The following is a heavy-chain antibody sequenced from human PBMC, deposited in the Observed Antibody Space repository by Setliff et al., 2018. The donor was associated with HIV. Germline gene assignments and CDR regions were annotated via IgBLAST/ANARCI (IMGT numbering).Heavy chain of an antibody. CDR2: INWNGGST. J-gene: IGHJ4*02. CDR1: RFTFSCYW. V-gene: IGHV3-20*04. Sequence: GGSLRLSCVSSRFTFSCYWMTWVRQAPGKGLEWVSGINWNGGSTGSADSVKGRFTVSRDNAKNSLYLQMNSLRTEDTAVYYCAKEGYQGDYGDFHYFDSWGQGTLVTVSS. D-gene: IGHD4-17*01. CDR3: AKEGYQGDYGDFHYFDS.